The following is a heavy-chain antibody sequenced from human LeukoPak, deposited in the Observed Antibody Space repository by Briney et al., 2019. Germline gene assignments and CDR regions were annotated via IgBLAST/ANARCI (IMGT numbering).Heavy chain of an antibody. J-gene: IGHJ4*02. D-gene: IGHD5-18*01. CDR3: ARAYSYGRSSGY. Sequence: RTSETLSLTCAVYGGSFSGYYWSWIRQPPGKGLEWIGEINHSGSTNYNPSLKRRVTLSVDTSKNQLSLKLSSVTAADTAVYYCARAYSYGRSSGYWGQGTLVTVSS. CDR2: INHSGST. CDR1: GGSFSGYY. V-gene: IGHV4-34*01.